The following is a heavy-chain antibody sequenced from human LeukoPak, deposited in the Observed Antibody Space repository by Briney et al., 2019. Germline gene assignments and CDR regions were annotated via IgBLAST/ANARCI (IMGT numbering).Heavy chain of an antibody. CDR2: INHSGYT. J-gene: IGHJ4*02. D-gene: IGHD2-21*02. CDR3: TRMTAGHDY. V-gene: IGHV4-34*01. Sequence: SETLSLTCAVSGVSLDDYYWSWVRQPPGEGLEWIGEINHSGYTNDSPSLKSRVTLSIDTSRKQFSLNLRSVTVADTGIYYCTRMTAGHDYWGQGTLVTVSS. CDR1: GVSLDDYY.